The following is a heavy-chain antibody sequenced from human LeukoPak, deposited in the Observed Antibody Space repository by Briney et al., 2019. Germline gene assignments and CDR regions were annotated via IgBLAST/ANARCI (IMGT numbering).Heavy chain of an antibody. CDR1: GFTFSSYW. J-gene: IGHJ4*02. V-gene: IGHV3-74*03. D-gene: IGHD6-6*01. CDR2: VNSDGSSS. Sequence: GSLRLSCAASGFTFSSYWMHWVRQAPGKGLVWVSRVNSDGSSSKYADSVKGRFTNSRDNAKNTLYLRMNSLRAEDTALYYCVRRQTSTSGFDHWGQGTLVTVSS. CDR3: VRRQTSTSGFDH.